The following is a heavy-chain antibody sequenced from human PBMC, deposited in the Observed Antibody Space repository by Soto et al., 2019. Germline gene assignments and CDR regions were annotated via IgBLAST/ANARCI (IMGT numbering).Heavy chain of an antibody. CDR1: GSTFRSYD. J-gene: IGHJ6*02. CDR2: ISASGGNT. V-gene: IGHV3-23*01. Sequence: RRLSCAALGSTFRSYDMTWVRQAPGKGLEWASSISASGGNTYYADSVKGRFTISRDNSKNTLYLQMNSLRAEDTAVYYCAKADGNTRMDVWGQGTTVTVSS. CDR3: AKADGNTRMDV.